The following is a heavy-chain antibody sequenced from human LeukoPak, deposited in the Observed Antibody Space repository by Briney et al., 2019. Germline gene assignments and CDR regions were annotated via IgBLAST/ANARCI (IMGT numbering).Heavy chain of an antibody. Sequence: GGSPRLSCAASGFTFSTYVVNWVRQAPGKGLEWVSTISGSGGSTYYADSVKGRFTISRDNSKNTLYLQMSSLRVEDTAVYYWAKDGGRYYDSSGYYWGYYFAPGGKEIRATVPT. CDR1: GFTFSTYV. CDR2: ISGSGGST. CDR3: AKDGGRYYDSSGYYWGYYFAP. J-gene: IGHJ5*02. V-gene: IGHV3-23*01. D-gene: IGHD3-22*01.